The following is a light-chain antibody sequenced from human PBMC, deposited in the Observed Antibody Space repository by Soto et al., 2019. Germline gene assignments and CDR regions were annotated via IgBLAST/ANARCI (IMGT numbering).Light chain of an antibody. Sequence: DIQMTQSPSSLSASVGDRVTITCQASQDISNYLNWYQQKPGKAPKLLIYDASNLETGVPSRFSGSGSGTDFTFTISSLQPDDIATYYCQQYDNLLLTFGGGTKGEIK. CDR3: QQYDNLLLT. J-gene: IGKJ4*01. CDR2: DAS. CDR1: QDISNY. V-gene: IGKV1-33*01.